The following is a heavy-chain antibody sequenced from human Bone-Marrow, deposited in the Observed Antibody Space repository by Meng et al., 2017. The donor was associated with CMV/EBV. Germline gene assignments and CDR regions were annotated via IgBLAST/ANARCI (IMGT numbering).Heavy chain of an antibody. D-gene: IGHD3-3*01. CDR3: ARNLDYDFWSGHLDFGMDV. Sequence: SETLSLTCTVSGGSISSYYWSWIRQPAGKGLEWIGRIYTSGSTNYNPSLKSRVTISVDTSKNQFSLKLSSVTAADTAVYYCARNLDYDFWSGHLDFGMDVWGQGTTVTVSS. CDR1: GGSISSYY. CDR2: IYTSGST. J-gene: IGHJ6*02. V-gene: IGHV4-4*07.